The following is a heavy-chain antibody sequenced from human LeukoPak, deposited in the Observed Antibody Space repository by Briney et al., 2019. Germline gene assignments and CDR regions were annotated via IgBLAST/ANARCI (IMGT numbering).Heavy chain of an antibody. CDR3: AKDHYYYDSSGYYYCDY. V-gene: IGHV3-30*18. Sequence: GGSLRLSCAASGFTFSSYGMHWVRQAPGKGLEWVAVISYDGNNRYYADSVKGRFAISRDNSKSTLYLQMNSLRAEDTAVYFCAKDHYYYDSSGYYYCDYWGQGTLVTVSS. CDR2: ISYDGNNR. D-gene: IGHD3-22*01. J-gene: IGHJ4*02. CDR1: GFTFSSYG.